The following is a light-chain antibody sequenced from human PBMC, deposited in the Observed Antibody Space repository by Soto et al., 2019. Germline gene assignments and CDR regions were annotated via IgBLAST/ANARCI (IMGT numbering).Light chain of an antibody. Sequence: EVVLTQSPATLSLSPGERATLSCRASQSVGTYLAWYQQKPGQTPRLLIYDASNRATGVPGRFRGSGSGTDFTLTINIHQHEDLAGYCRQQRNNWITFGQGTRLEIK. CDR1: QSVGTY. CDR2: DAS. CDR3: QQRNNWIT. V-gene: IGKV3-11*01. J-gene: IGKJ5*01.